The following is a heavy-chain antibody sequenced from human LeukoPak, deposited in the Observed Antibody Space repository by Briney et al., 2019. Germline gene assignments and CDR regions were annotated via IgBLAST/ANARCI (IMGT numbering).Heavy chain of an antibody. D-gene: IGHD4-17*01. V-gene: IGHV3-21*01. Sequence: GGSLRLSCAASGFTFSSYSMNWVRQAPGKGLEWVSSISGSSSYIYYADSVKGRFTISRDNAKNSVYLQMNSLRAEDTAVYYCARGAPDYGDYEWFDPWGQGTLVTVSS. CDR1: GFTFSSYS. CDR3: ARGAPDYGDYEWFDP. J-gene: IGHJ5*02. CDR2: ISGSSSYI.